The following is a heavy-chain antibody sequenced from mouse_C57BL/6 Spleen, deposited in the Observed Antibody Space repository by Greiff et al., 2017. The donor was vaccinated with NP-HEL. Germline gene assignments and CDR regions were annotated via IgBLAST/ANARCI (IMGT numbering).Heavy chain of an antibody. Sequence: QVQLQQPGAELVRPGSSVKLSCKASGYTFTSYWMHWVKQRPIQGLEWIGNIDPSDSETHYNQKFKDKATLTVDKSSRTAYMQLSRLTSEDSAVDYCATSIGSYDGYPYAMDYWGQGTSVTVSS. D-gene: IGHD2-3*01. CDR3: ATSIGSYDGYPYAMDY. CDR2: IDPSDSET. V-gene: IGHV1-52*01. CDR1: GYTFTSYW. J-gene: IGHJ4*01.